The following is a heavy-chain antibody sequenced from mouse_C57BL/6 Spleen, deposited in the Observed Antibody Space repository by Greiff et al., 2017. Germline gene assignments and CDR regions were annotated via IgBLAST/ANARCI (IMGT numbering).Heavy chain of an antibody. Sequence: EVHLVESGGGLVKPGGSLKLSCAASGFTFSDYGMHWVRQAPEKGLEWVAYISSGSSTIYYADTVKGRFTLSRDHAKNTLFLQMTSLRSEDTAMYYCARGPTGRYAMDYWGQGTSVTVSS. D-gene: IGHD4-1*02. V-gene: IGHV5-17*01. CDR2: ISSGSSTI. J-gene: IGHJ4*01. CDR1: GFTFSDYG. CDR3: ARGPTGRYAMDY.